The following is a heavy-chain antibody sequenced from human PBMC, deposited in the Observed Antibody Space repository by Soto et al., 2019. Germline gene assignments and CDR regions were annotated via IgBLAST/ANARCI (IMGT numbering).Heavy chain of an antibody. J-gene: IGHJ6*02. CDR1: GGTFSIYG. D-gene: IGHD2-8*02. V-gene: IGHV1-69*13. CDR3: ATSVGIAPTGEDGMDV. CDR2: IIPILTTP. Sequence: SVKVSCKASGGTFSIYGFSWVRQAPGQGPEWIGGIIPILTTPNYAQKFQGRVTIAADESTMTVYMELSSLKFEDTAVYYCATSVGIAPTGEDGMDVWGQGTSVTVSS.